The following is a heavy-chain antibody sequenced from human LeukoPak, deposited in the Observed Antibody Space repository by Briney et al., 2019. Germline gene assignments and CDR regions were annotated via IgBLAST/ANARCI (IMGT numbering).Heavy chain of an antibody. CDR3: ARDGGIVVVPAAHFDY. J-gene: IGHJ4*02. CDR1: GYTFTSYG. Sequence: ASVKVSCKASGYTFTSYGISWVRQAPGQGLEWMGWISAYNGNTNYAQKLQGRVTMTTDTSTSTAYMELRSLRSDDTAVYYCARDGGIVVVPAAHFDYWGQGALVTVSS. D-gene: IGHD2-2*01. V-gene: IGHV1-18*01. CDR2: ISAYNGNT.